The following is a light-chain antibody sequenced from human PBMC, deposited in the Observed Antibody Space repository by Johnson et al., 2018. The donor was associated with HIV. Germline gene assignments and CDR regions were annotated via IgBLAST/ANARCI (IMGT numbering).Light chain of an antibody. J-gene: IGLJ1*01. V-gene: IGLV1-51*01. Sequence: QSVLTQPPSVSAAPGQTVTISCSGSSSNIGNNYVSWYQQLPGTVPKLLIYDNNKRPSGIPDRFSGSKSGTSATLGITGLQTGDEAYYYCGTWDSGLGAHYIFGTGTKVTVL. CDR3: GTWDSGLGAHYI. CDR1: SSNIGNNY. CDR2: DNN.